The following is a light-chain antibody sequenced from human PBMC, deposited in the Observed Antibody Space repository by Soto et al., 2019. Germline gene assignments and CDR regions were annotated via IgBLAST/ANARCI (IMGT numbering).Light chain of an antibody. CDR3: QQSNSWPLT. CDR1: QSVGSD. V-gene: IGKV3D-15*01. Sequence: EIVMTQSPATLSVYPGERATLSCRASQSVGSDLAGYQQKPCHAPRLVIYDIFTRATGVPPRISGSGSVTEFTLTISSLQYDDFAVYYCQQSNSWPLTFGGGTQVEIQ. J-gene: IGKJ4*01. CDR2: DIF.